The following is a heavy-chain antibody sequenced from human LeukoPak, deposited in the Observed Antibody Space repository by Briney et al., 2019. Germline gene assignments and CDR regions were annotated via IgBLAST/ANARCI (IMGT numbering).Heavy chain of an antibody. V-gene: IGHV4-39*07. CDR1: GGSISSSTYY. J-gene: IGHJ6*03. Sequence: SETLSLTCTVSGGSISSSTYYWGWIRQPPGKGLEWIGSMYYSSGNTYYNPSLKSRVTISVDTSKNQFSLKLSSVTAADTAVYYCARGLYSSSWYGYYYYYMDVWGKGTTVTVSS. CDR2: MYYSSGNT. D-gene: IGHD6-13*01. CDR3: ARGLYSSSWYGYYYYYMDV.